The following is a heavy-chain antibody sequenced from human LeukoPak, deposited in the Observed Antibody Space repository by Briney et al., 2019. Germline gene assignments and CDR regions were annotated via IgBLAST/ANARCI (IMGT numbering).Heavy chain of an antibody. D-gene: IGHD1-26*01. CDR2: MNPNSGNT. V-gene: IGHV1-8*01. CDR3: ARGRGRGATVDY. CDR1: GYTFTSYD. J-gene: IGHJ4*02. Sequence: ASVKVSCKASGYTFTSYDINWVRQATGQGLEWMGWMNPNSGNTGYTQKFQGRVTMTRNTSISTAYMELSSLRSEDTAVYYCARGRGRGATVDYWGQGTLVTVSS.